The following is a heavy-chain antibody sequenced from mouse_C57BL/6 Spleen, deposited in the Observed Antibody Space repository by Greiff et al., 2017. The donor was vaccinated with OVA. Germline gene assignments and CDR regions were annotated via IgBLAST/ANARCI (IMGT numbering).Heavy chain of an antibody. CDR3: ARGAGTVYWYFDG. CDR2: IYPRSGNT. Sequence: VKLMESGAELARPGASVKLSCKASGYTFTSYGISWVKQRTGQGLEWIGEIYPRSGNTYYNEKFKGKATLTADKSSSTAYMELRSLTSEDSAVYFCARGAGTVYWYFDGWGTGTTVTVSS. CDR1: GYTFTSYG. J-gene: IGHJ1*03. D-gene: IGHD4-1*01. V-gene: IGHV1-81*01.